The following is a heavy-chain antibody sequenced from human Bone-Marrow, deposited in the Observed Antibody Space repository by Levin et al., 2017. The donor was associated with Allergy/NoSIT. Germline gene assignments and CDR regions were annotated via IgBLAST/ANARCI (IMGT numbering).Heavy chain of an antibody. CDR1: GFTFSSYA. J-gene: IGHJ4*02. V-gene: IGHV3-30*04. D-gene: IGHD6-19*01. Sequence: GESLKISCAASGFTFSSYAMHWVRQAPGKGLEWVAVISYDGSNKYYADSVKGRFTISRDNSKNTLYLQMNSLRAEDTAVYYCARDGYSSGWRIDYWGQGTLVTVSS. CDR3: ARDGYSSGWRIDY. CDR2: ISYDGSNK.